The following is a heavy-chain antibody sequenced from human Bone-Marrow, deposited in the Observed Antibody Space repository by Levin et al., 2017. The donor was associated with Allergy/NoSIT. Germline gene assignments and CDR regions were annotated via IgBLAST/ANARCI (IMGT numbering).Heavy chain of an antibody. D-gene: IGHD2-15*01. Sequence: GESLKISCAASGFNFTNAWMSWVRQAPGKGLEWVGRIKSRNDGGTTDYAAPLKGRFIISKDVSKNTLYLQMNSLKTQDTAVYYCSTEGGHCSGGSCYLLPFYYGMDVWGQGTTVTVSS. J-gene: IGHJ6*02. CDR1: GFNFTNAW. V-gene: IGHV3-15*01. CDR2: IKSRNDGGTT. CDR3: STEGGHCSGGSCYLLPFYYGMDV.